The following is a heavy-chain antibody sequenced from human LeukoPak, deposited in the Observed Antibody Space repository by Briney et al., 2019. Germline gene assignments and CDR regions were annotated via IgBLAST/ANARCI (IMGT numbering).Heavy chain of an antibody. V-gene: IGHV1-18*01. D-gene: IGHD6-13*01. J-gene: IGHJ1*01. CDR1: GYTFTSYG. CDR3: ARYDSGYSSSWAFQH. CDR2: ISAYNGNT. Sequence: GASVKVSCKASGYTFTSYGISWVRQAPGQGLEWMGWISAYNGNTNYAQKLQGRVTMTTDTSTSTAYMELRSLRSDDTAVYYCARYDSGYSSSWAFQHWGQGTLVTVSS.